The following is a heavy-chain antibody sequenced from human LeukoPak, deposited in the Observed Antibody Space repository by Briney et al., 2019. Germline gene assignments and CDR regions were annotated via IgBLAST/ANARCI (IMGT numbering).Heavy chain of an antibody. CDR3: TRDPYSSSWYDDY. D-gene: IGHD6-13*01. CDR2: IRSKAYGGTT. CDR1: GFTFGDYA. Sequence: GESLRLSCTASGFTFGDYAMSWVRQAPGKGLEWVGLIRSKAYGGTTEYAASVKGRFTISRDDSKSIAYLQMNSLKTEDTAVYYCTRDPYSSSWYDDYWGQGTLVTVSS. J-gene: IGHJ4*02. V-gene: IGHV3-49*04.